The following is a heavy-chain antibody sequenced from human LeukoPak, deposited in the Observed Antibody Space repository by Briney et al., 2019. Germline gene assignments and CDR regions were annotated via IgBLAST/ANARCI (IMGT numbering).Heavy chain of an antibody. D-gene: IGHD3-10*01. CDR2: IYYSGST. CDR3: ARLRFGELKKRNWLDP. CDR1: GGSISSSSYY. J-gene: IGHJ5*02. Sequence: SETLSLTCTVSGGSISSSSYYWGWIRQPPGKGLEWIGSIYYSGSTYYNPSLKSRVTISVDTSENQFSLKLSSVTAADTAVYYCARLRFGELKKRNWLDPWGQGTLVTVSS. V-gene: IGHV4-39*01.